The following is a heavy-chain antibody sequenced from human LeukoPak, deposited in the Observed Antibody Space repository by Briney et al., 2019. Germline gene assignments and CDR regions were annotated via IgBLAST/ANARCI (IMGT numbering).Heavy chain of an antibody. CDR2: ISAYNGNT. CDR1: GYTFTSYG. D-gene: IGHD1-26*01. V-gene: IGHV1-18*01. J-gene: IGHJ4*02. Sequence: WASVKVSCKASGYTFTSYGISWVRQAPGQGLEWMGWISAYNGNTNYAQKLQGRVTMTTDTSTSTAYMELRSLRSDDTAVYYCARVSWWELLFYYLDYWGQGTLVTVSS. CDR3: ARVSWWELLFYYLDY.